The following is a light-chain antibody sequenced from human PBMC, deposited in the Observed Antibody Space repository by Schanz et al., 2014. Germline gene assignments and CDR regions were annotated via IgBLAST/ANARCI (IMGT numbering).Light chain of an antibody. V-gene: IGKV3-20*01. Sequence: EIVMTQSPATLSVSPGERATLSCRARQSVSSNLAWYQQKPGQAPRLLIYDVSSRATGIPDRFSGSGSGTDFTLTISRLEPEDFAVYYCQQHGTLPVTFGQGTKVEIK. CDR1: QSVSSN. J-gene: IGKJ1*01. CDR2: DVS. CDR3: QQHGTLPVT.